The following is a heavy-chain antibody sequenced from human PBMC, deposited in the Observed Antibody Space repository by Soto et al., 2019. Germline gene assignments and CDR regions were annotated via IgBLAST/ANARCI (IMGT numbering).Heavy chain of an antibody. V-gene: IGHV4-34*01. D-gene: IGHD2-21*01. J-gene: IGHJ6*03. Sequence: PSETRSLTCVVSGGSLSDYFWSWIRQPPGMALEWIREINHLGSINYNPSLKSRVTMSVDTSKNQFSLTLNSVTAADTATYYCARGGISHWAYFYYMDVWDRGTTVT. CDR1: GGSLSDYF. CDR3: ARGGISHWAYFYYMDV. CDR2: INHLGSI.